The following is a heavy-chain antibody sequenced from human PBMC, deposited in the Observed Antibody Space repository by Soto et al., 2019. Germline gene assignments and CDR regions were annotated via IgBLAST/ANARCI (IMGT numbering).Heavy chain of an antibody. CDR3: ARVRFGECGYAMAV. J-gene: IGHJ6*02. CDR2: ISSSGSSI. V-gene: IGHV3-11*01. Sequence: QVQLVESGGGLVKPGGSLRLSCAASGLTFSDCYMNWIRQAPGKGLEWVSYISSSGSSINYAGSVKGRFTISRDNAKNSLYLQMNSLRAEDTAMYYCARVRFGECGYAMAVWGQVTTVTVSS. CDR1: GLTFSDCY. D-gene: IGHD3-10*01.